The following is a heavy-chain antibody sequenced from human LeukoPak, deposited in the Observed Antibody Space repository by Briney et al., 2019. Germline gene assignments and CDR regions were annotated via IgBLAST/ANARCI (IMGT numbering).Heavy chain of an antibody. CDR3: ARDGGVYDSSADY. J-gene: IGHJ4*02. V-gene: IGHV4-38-2*02. Sequence: PSETLSLTCTVSGYSISSGYYWGWIRQPPGEGLEWIGSIYHSGSTYYNPSLKSRVTISVDTSKNQFSLKLSSVTAADTAVYYCARDGGVYDSSADYWGQGTLVTVSS. CDR2: IYHSGST. CDR1: GYSISSGYY. D-gene: IGHD3-22*01.